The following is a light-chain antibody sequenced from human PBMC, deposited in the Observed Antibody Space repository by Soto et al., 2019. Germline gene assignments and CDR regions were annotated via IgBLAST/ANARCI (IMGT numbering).Light chain of an antibody. V-gene: IGKV3-20*01. CDR3: QQYGSSPPYT. CDR2: GSS. J-gene: IGKJ2*01. CDR1: QTVSNNY. Sequence: EVVLTQSPGTLSLSPGERATLSCRASQTVSNNYLAWYQLRPGQAPRLLIFGSSDRAAGIPDRFSGSGSGTDFTLTISRLEPEDVAVYYCQQYGSSPPYTFGQGTNLEIK.